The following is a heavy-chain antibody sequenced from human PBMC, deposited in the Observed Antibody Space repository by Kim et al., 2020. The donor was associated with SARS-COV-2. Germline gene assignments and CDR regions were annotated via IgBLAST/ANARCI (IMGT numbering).Heavy chain of an antibody. D-gene: IGHD3-22*01. V-gene: IGHV3-23*01. Sequence: GGSLRLSCAASGFTFSAYAMSWVRQAPGKGLEWVSGISGSDGSTYYADSVKGRFIISRDNSKNTLHLQMNSLRAEDTAVYYCAKHFGSSGSEFQHWGQCTLVTVSS. CDR1: GFTFSAYA. CDR3: AKHFGSSGSEFQH. CDR2: ISGSDGST. J-gene: IGHJ1*01.